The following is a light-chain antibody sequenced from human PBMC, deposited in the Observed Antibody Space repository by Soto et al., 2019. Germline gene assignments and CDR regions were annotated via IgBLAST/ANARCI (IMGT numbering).Light chain of an antibody. J-gene: IGLJ2*01. CDR1: SSDIGAYDY. V-gene: IGLV2-14*01. Sequence: QSALTQPASLSGSPGQSITISCTGTSSDIGAYDYVSWFQQHPGKAPKLMISEVNNRPSGVSNRFSGSKSGNTASLTISGLQAEDEADYYCCSYAGSYTSVVFGGGTKLTVL. CDR2: EVN. CDR3: CSYAGSYTSVV.